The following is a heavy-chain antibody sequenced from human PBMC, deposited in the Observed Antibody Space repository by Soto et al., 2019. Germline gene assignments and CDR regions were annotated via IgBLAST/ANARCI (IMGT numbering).Heavy chain of an antibody. CDR1: GYSFSEYW. CDR2: IYAGDCDT. CDR3: ARQHPLDSSAWYN. J-gene: IGHJ4*02. V-gene: IGHV5-51*01. Sequence: VESLKISCKSSGYSFSEYWIGWVRQMAGKGLEFMGTIYAGDCDTRCSPSFEGQVTMSVDKSISTAYLHWTSLKASDTAIYYCARQHPLDSSAWYNWGQGTLVTVSS. D-gene: IGHD6-19*01.